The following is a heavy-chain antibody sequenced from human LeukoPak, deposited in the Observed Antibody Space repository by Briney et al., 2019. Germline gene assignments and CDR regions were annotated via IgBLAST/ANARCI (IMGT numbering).Heavy chain of an antibody. D-gene: IGHD1-1*01. Sequence: GGSLRLSCAASGFTFSKSWMSWVRQAPGQGLEWVAAIQDDGSVRDYVDSVKGRFTISRDNAKNSLYLQMNSLRAEDTAVYYCATYTNWVAGDVWGQGTTVSVSS. J-gene: IGHJ6*02. CDR1: GFTFSKSW. CDR3: ATYTNWVAGDV. CDR2: IQDDGSVR. V-gene: IGHV3-7*01.